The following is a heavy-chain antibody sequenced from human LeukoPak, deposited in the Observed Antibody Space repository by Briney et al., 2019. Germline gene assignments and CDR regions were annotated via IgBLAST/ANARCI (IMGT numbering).Heavy chain of an antibody. CDR1: GFTFSSYA. D-gene: IGHD3-22*01. V-gene: IGHV3-23*01. Sequence: QPGRSLRLSCAASGFTFSSYAMTWVRQAPGKGLEWVSAISGSGGSTYYADSVKGRFTISRDNSKNTLYLQMNSLRAEDTAVYYCYIPYYDTSAYKGHWGQGTLVTVSS. J-gene: IGHJ4*02. CDR2: ISGSGGST. CDR3: YIPYYDTSAYKGH.